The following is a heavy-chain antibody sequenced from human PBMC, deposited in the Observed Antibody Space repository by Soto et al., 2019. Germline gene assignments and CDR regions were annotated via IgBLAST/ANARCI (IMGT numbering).Heavy chain of an antibody. Sequence: QVQLVQSGAEVKEPGASVKVSCKASGYTFQNYHMHWVRQAPGQGLEWMGIIHPSGDTKTYAQRFQGRLVMTRDTSTSTAYMELSSLTSEDTAVYFCARDLWGSWTVDYWGQGTLVTVSS. CDR2: IHPSGDTK. CDR3: ARDLWGSWTVDY. CDR1: GYTFQNYH. V-gene: IGHV1-46*02. J-gene: IGHJ4*02. D-gene: IGHD3-16*01.